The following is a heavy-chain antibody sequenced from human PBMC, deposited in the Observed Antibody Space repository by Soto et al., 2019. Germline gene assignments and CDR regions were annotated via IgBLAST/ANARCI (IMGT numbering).Heavy chain of an antibody. Sequence: ASVKVSCKASGYTFSTYGISWVRQAPGQGLEWMGWISAYNGDTETNYAQKFQGRVTMTTDTSTSAAYMELRNLRSDDTAVYYCAREAADMAAAGPDYWGPGTLVTVSS. D-gene: IGHD6-13*01. CDR2: ISAYNGDTET. J-gene: IGHJ4*02. V-gene: IGHV1-18*01. CDR3: AREAADMAAAGPDY. CDR1: GYTFSTYG.